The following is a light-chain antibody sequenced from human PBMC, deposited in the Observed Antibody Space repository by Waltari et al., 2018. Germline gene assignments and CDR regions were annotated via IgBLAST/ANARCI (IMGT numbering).Light chain of an antibody. J-gene: IGLJ3*02. CDR3: SSYTSSSTLWV. CDR2: DVS. CDR1: SSDVGGYNY. V-gene: IGLV2-14*03. Sequence: QSALTQPASVSGSPGQSITISCTGTSSDVGGYNYVSWYQQHPGKAPKLMISDVSNRPSGVPNRFSGSKSGNTASLTISGLQAEDGADYYCSSYTSSSTLWVFGGGTKLTVL.